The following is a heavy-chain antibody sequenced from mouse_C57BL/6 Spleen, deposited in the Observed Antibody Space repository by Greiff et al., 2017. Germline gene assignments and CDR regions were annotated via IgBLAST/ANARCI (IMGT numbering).Heavy chain of an antibody. D-gene: IGHD1-1*01. CDR2: IDPSDSYT. Sequence: QVQLQQPGAELVKPGASVKLSCKASGYTFTSYWMQWVKQRPGQGLEWIGEIDPSDSYTNYNQTFKGKATLTVDTSSSTAYMQLSSLTSEDSAVYYCARSHLYGRNSYYAMDYWGQGTSVTVSS. V-gene: IGHV1-50*01. CDR1: GYTFTSYW. J-gene: IGHJ4*01. CDR3: ARSHLYGRNSYYAMDY.